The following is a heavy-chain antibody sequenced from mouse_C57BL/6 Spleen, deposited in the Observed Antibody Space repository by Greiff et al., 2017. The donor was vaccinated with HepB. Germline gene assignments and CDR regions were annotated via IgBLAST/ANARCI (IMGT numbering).Heavy chain of an antibody. Sequence: VQLQQSGPELVKPGASVKISCKASGYTFTDYYMNWVKQSHGKSLEWIGDINPNNGGTSYNQKFKGKATLTVDKSSSTAYMELRSLTSEDSAVYYCARWCYYSNYRFDYWGQGTTLTVSS. CDR3: ARWCYYSNYRFDY. CDR1: GYTFTDYY. CDR2: INPNNGGT. D-gene: IGHD2-5*01. J-gene: IGHJ2*01. V-gene: IGHV1-26*01.